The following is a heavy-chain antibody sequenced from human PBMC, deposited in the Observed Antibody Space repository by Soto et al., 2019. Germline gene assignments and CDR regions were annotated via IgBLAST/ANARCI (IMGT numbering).Heavy chain of an antibody. CDR1: GFTFGSYA. Sequence: PGGALRLACAASGFTFGSYAINWVLQAPGEGREWVSTISGSGGSTYYADSLKGRFTISRDNAKNTAHLQMNSLRAEDTAVYYCAKGGHEGYCSGGSCRAPFDYWGQGTLVTVSS. D-gene: IGHD2-15*01. V-gene: IGHV3-23*01. CDR2: ISGSGGST. CDR3: AKGGHEGYCSGGSCRAPFDY. J-gene: IGHJ4*02.